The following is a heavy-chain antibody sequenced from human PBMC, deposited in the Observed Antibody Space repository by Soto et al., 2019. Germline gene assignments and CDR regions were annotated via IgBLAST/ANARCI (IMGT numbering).Heavy chain of an antibody. Sequence: PSETLSLTCTVSGGSISSGGYYWSWIRQHPGKGLEWIGYIYYSGSTYYNPSLKSRVTISVDTSKNQFSLKLSSVTAADTAVYYCAREWDYDSSGYYSYNWFDPRGQGTLVTVSS. D-gene: IGHD3-22*01. V-gene: IGHV4-31*02. CDR3: AREWDYDSSGYYSYNWFDP. CDR2: IYYSGST. CDR1: GGSISSGGYY. J-gene: IGHJ5*02.